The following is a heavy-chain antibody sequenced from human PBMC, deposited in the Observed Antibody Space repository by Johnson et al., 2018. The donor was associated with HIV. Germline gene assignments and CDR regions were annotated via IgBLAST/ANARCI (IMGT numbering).Heavy chain of an antibody. V-gene: IGHV3-49*04. CDR3: TRETGTYAFDI. CDR2: IRSKAYGGTT. CDR1: GFTFGDYA. Sequence: VQLVESGGGLVQPGRSLRLSCTGSGFTFGDYAMSWVRQAPGKGLEWVGFIRSKAYGGTTEYAASVTGRFTISRDDSKSIAYLQMNSLKTEDTAVYYCTRETGTYAFDIWGQGTMVTVSS. J-gene: IGHJ3*02. D-gene: IGHD1-1*01.